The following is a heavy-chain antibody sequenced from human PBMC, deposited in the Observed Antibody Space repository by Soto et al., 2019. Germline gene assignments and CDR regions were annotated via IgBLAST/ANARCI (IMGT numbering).Heavy chain of an antibody. Sequence: EVQLVESGGGLVQPGGSLRLSCAASGFTFSSYWMSWVRQAPGKGVGWVANIKQDGSEKYYVDSVKGRFTISRDNAKNSLYLQMNSLRAEDTAVYYCARSIAARLNWFDPWGQGTLVTVSS. V-gene: IGHV3-7*01. J-gene: IGHJ5*02. CDR1: GFTFSSYW. CDR2: IKQDGSEK. CDR3: ARSIAARLNWFDP. D-gene: IGHD6-6*01.